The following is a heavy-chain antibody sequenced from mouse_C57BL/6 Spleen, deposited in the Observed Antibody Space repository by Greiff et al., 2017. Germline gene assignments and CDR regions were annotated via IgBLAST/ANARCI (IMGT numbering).Heavy chain of an antibody. D-gene: IGHD2-4*01. V-gene: IGHV1-72*01. CDR1: GYTFTSYW. Sequence: VQLQQPGAELVKPGASVKLSCKASGYTFTSYWMHWVKQRPGRGLEWIGRIDPNSGGTTYNEKFKSKATLTVDKHSRTAYMQLSSLTSEDSAVDYYGREEGIYYDYDDAYWGQGTLVTVSA. CDR3: GREEGIYYDYDDAY. CDR2: IDPNSGGT. J-gene: IGHJ3*01.